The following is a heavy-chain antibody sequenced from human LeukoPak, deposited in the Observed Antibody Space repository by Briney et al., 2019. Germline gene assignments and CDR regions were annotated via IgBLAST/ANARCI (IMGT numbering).Heavy chain of an antibody. CDR1: GGSFSGYY. V-gene: IGHV4-34*01. D-gene: IGHD1-26*01. CDR2: INHSGST. J-gene: IGHJ3*02. CDR3: AREGEYSGSLGDGDAFDI. Sequence: PSETLSLTCAVYGGSFSGYYWSWIRQPPGKGLEWIGEINHSGSTNYNPSLKSRVTISVDTSKNQFSLKLSSVTAADTAVYYCAREGEYSGSLGDGDAFDIWGQGTMVTVSS.